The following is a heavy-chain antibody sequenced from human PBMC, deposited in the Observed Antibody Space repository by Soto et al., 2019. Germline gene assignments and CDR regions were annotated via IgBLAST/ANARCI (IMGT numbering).Heavy chain of an antibody. CDR3: AHSPGVAAAPPFDP. CDR2: IYWDDDK. D-gene: IGHD6-13*01. J-gene: IGHJ5*02. CDR1: GFSLSTSGVG. Sequence: SGPTLVNPTQPLTLTCTFSGFSLSTSGVGVGWNRQPPGKALEWLALIYWDDDKRYSPSLKSRLTITKDTSKNQVVLTMTNMDPVDTSTYYCAHSPGVAAAPPFDPWGQGTLVTVSS. V-gene: IGHV2-5*02.